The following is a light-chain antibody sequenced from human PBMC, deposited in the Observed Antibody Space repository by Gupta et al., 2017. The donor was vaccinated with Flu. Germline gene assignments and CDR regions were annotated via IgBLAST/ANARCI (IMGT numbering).Light chain of an antibody. Sequence: EKVMTQSPATLSVSPGERVTLSCRASQSVYNNLAWYQQKPGQAPRLLIYDASTRATDVPARFSGSGYGTEFTLTISSRQSDDVAVYYCQQYDDWPPWTFGQGTMVEIK. V-gene: IGKV3-15*01. CDR2: DAS. CDR3: QQYDDWPPWT. J-gene: IGKJ1*01. CDR1: QSVYNN.